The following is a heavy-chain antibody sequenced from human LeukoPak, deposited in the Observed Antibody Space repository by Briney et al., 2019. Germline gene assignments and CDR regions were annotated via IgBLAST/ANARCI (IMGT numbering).Heavy chain of an antibody. CDR3: ARGRGYNSFDY. CDR1: GGSFSGYY. V-gene: IGHV4-34*01. Sequence: SETLSLTCAVYGGSFSGYYWSWIRQPPGNGLEWIGEINHSGSTNYNPSLKSRVTISVDTSKNQFSLKMRSVTAADTAVYYCARGRGYNSFDYWGQGTLVTVSS. J-gene: IGHJ4*02. D-gene: IGHD5-24*01. CDR2: INHSGST.